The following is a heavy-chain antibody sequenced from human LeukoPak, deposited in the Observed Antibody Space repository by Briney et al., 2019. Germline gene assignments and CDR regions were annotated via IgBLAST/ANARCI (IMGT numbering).Heavy chain of an antibody. CDR1: GFTFSGHW. J-gene: IGHJ6*03. Sequence: AGGSLRLSCAVSGFTFSGHWMFWVRHAPGKGLEWVSSTNSDGSSRGYTDSAKGRFTFSRDNAKNSLYLQMSSLRAEDTAVYYCARVPSWKGYMDVWGKGTTVTASS. CDR3: ARVPSWKGYMDV. V-gene: IGHV3-74*01. D-gene: IGHD1-1*01. CDR2: TNSDGSSR.